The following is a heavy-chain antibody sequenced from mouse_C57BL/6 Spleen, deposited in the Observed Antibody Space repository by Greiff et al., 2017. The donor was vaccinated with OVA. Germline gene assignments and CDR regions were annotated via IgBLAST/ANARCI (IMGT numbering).Heavy chain of an antibody. CDR1: GFTFSSYA. V-gene: IGHV5-4*01. D-gene: IGHD1-1*01. CDR2: ISDGSSYT. Sequence: DVKLVESGGGLVKPGGSLKLSCAASGFTFSSYAMSWVRQTPEKRLEWVATISDGSSYTYYPDNVKGRFTISRDNAKNNLYLQMSHLKSEDTAMYYCARDLLHYYGSSLYYFDYWGQGTTLTVSS. CDR3: ARDLLHYYGSSLYYFDY. J-gene: IGHJ2*01.